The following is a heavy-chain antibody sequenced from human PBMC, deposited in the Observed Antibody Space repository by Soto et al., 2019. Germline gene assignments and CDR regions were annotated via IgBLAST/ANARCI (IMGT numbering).Heavy chain of an antibody. Sequence: SVKVSCKASGGTFSSYAISWVRQAPGQGLEWMGGIIPIFGTANYAQRFQGRVTITADKSTSTAYMELSSLRSEDTAVYYCARGAGREDIVVVPAAMGGYYYYYGMDVWGQGTTVTVSS. V-gene: IGHV1-69*06. CDR3: ARGAGREDIVVVPAAMGGYYYYYGMDV. D-gene: IGHD2-2*01. J-gene: IGHJ6*02. CDR2: IIPIFGTA. CDR1: GGTFSSYA.